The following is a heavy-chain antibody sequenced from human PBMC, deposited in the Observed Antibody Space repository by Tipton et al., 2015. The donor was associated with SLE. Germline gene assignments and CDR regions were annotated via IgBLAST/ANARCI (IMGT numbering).Heavy chain of an antibody. V-gene: IGHV3-30*04. CDR2: ISYDGSNK. Sequence: SLRLSCAASGFTFSSYAMHWVRQAPGKGLEWVAVISYDGSNKYYADSVKGRFTISRNNSKNTPYLQMNSLRAEDTAVYYCAGSLTFWYFDLWGRGTLVTVSS. CDR1: GFTFSSYA. CDR3: AGSLTFWYFDL. J-gene: IGHJ2*01. D-gene: IGHD3-9*01.